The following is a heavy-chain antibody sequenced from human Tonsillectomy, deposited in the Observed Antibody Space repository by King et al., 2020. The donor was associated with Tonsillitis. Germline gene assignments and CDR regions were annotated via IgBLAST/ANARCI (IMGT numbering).Heavy chain of an antibody. CDR3: AREWWVYYDSSGYSGGMYV. CDR2: ISAYNGNT. Sequence: VPSGAEVKKPGASVQVSCKASGYTFTSYGISWVRQDPGQGLEWMGWISAYNGNTNYAQKLQGRVTMTTDTSTSTAYMELRSLRSDDTAVYYCAREWWVYYDSSGYSGGMYVWGQGTTVTVSS. J-gene: IGHJ6*02. CDR1: GYTFTSYG. D-gene: IGHD3-22*01. V-gene: IGHV1-18*04.